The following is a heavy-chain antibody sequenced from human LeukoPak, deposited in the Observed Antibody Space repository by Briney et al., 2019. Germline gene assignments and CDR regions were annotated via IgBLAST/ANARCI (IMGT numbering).Heavy chain of an antibody. Sequence: SETLSLTCTVSGGSISGYCWSWVRQPPGKGLEWIGYFLYSGTTNYSPSLKSRVTMSVDTSKNQFSLKLSSVTAADTAVYYCARANSYYYGDLDYWGQGTLVTVSS. J-gene: IGHJ4*02. D-gene: IGHD4-17*01. V-gene: IGHV4-59*01. CDR1: GGSISGYC. CDR2: FLYSGTT. CDR3: ARANSYYYGDLDY.